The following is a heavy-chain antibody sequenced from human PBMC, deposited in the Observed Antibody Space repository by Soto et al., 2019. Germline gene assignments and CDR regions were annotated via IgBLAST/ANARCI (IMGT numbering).Heavy chain of an antibody. CDR2: IYYSGST. CDR1: GGSISSSSYY. J-gene: IGHJ4*02. CDR3: ASTVPYYFDY. D-gene: IGHD4-4*01. Sequence: SETLSLTCTVSGGSISSSSYYWGWIRQPPGKGLEWIGSIYYSGSTYYNPSLKSRVTISVDTSKNQFSLKLGSVTAADTAVYYCASTVPYYFDYWGQGTLVTVS. V-gene: IGHV4-39*01.